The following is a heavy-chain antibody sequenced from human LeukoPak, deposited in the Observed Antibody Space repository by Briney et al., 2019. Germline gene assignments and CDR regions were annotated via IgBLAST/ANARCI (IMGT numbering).Heavy chain of an antibody. CDR2: VSSSSSYI. V-gene: IGHV3-21*04. CDR3: VREKRGPGNFDKYYGMDV. J-gene: IGHJ6*02. Sequence: GGSLRLSCAASGFTFSSYSMNWVRQAPGKGLEWVSSVSSSSSYIYYADSLKGRFTISRDNAKNSLYLQMNSLTPEDTALYYCVREKRGPGNFDKYYGMDVWGQGTTITVSS. D-gene: IGHD4-4*01. CDR1: GFTFSSYS.